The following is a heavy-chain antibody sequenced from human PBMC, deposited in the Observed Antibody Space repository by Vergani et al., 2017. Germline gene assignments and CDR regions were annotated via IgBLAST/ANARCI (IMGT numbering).Heavy chain of an antibody. CDR3: ARLSRYGDWYFDL. D-gene: IGHD4-17*01. CDR2: FYYSGGT. Sequence: QVQLQESGPGLVKPSETLSLTCTVSGGPISSYYWSWIRQPPGKGLEWIGYFYYSGGTNYNPSLRSRVTISVGTSKSQCSLKLSSVTAADTAVYYCARLSRYGDWYFDLWGRGTLVTGSS. V-gene: IGHV4-59*01. CDR1: GGPISSYY. J-gene: IGHJ2*01.